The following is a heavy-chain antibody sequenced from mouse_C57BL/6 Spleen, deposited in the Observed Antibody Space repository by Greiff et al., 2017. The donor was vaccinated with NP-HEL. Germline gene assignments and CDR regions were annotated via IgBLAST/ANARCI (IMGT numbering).Heavy chain of an antibody. V-gene: IGHV5-9-1*02. CDR1: GFTFSSYA. D-gene: IGHD4-1*01. Sequence: EVKLMESGEGLVKPGGSLKLSCAASGFTFSSYAMSWVRQTPEKRLEWVAYISSGGDYIYYADTVKDRFTISSDNARNTLYLQMSSLKSEDTAMYYSTRVGRDYFDYWGQGTTLTVSS. CDR3: TRVGRDYFDY. J-gene: IGHJ2*01. CDR2: ISSGGDYI.